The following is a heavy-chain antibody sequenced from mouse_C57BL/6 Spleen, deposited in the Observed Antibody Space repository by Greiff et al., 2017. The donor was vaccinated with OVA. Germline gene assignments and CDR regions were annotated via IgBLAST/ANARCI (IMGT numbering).Heavy chain of an antibody. Sequence: QVQLKQSGAELMKPGASVKLSCKATGYTFTGYWIEWVKQRPGHGLEWIGEILPGSGSTNHNEKFKGKATFTADTSSNTAYMQLSSLTTEDSAIYYCARVYDYYAMDYWGQGTSVTVSS. CDR2: ILPGSGST. D-gene: IGHD2-10*02. J-gene: IGHJ4*01. V-gene: IGHV1-9*01. CDR1: GYTFTGYW. CDR3: ARVYDYYAMDY.